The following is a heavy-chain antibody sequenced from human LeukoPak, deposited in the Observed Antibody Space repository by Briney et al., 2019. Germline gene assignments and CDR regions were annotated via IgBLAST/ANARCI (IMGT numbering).Heavy chain of an antibody. J-gene: IGHJ4*02. CDR1: GGSISSGDYY. D-gene: IGHD1-7*01. Sequence: PSQTLSLTCTVSGGSISSGDYYWSWIRQPPGKGLECIGEINYSGSTNYNPSLESRVIISVDTSKNQFSLRLSSVTAADTAVYYCARHDGLRNYPNFDYWGQGTLVTVSS. V-gene: IGHV4-30-4*01. CDR2: INYSGST. CDR3: ARHDGLRNYPNFDY.